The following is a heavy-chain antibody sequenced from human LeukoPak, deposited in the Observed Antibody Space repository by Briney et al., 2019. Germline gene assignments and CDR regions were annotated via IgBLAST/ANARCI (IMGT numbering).Heavy chain of an antibody. CDR1: GFTFSSYA. CDR2: ISGSGGST. J-gene: IGHJ4*02. V-gene: IGHV3-23*01. CDR3: AKSYYYDSSGYYWTYYFNY. D-gene: IGHD3-22*01. Sequence: GGSLRLSCAASGFTFSSYAMSWVRQAPGKGLEWVSAISGSGGSTYYADSVKGRFTISRDNSKNTLYLQMNSLRAEDTAVYYCAKSYYYDSSGYYWTYYFNYWGQGTLVTVSS.